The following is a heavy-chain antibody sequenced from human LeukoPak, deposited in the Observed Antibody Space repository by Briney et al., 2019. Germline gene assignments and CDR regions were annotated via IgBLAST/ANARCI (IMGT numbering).Heavy chain of an antibody. CDR3: AGSGGSYYYYYYMDV. V-gene: IGHV1-69*05. J-gene: IGHJ6*03. Sequence: ASVKVSCKASGGTFSSYAVSWARQAPGQGLEWMGGIIPLFGTANYAQKFQGRVTITTDESTDTASSAYMELSNLRSEDTAVYYCAGSGGSYYYYYYMDVWGNGTTVTVSS. CDR2: IIPLFGTA. CDR1: GGTFSSYA. D-gene: IGHD3-16*01.